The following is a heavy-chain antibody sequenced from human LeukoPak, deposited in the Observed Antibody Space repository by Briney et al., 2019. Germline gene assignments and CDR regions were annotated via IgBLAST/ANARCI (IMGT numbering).Heavy chain of an antibody. V-gene: IGHV3-30-3*01. CDR3: ASGSGSYYEYYFDY. CDR1: GFTFSSYA. Sequence: TGGSLRLSCAASGFTFSSYAMHWVRQAPGKGLEWVAVISYDGSNKYYADSVKGRFTISRDNSKNTLYLQMNSLRAEDTAVYYCASGSGSYYEYYFDYWGQGTLVTVSS. CDR2: ISYDGSNK. J-gene: IGHJ4*02. D-gene: IGHD1-26*01.